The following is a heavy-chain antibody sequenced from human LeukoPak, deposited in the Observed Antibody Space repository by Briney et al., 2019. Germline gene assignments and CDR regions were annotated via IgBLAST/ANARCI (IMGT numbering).Heavy chain of an antibody. CDR2: INHSGST. V-gene: IGHV4-34*01. CDR1: GGSFSGYY. J-gene: IGHJ5*02. D-gene: IGHD6-13*01. CDR3: ARLWRAAAGRGMTGRFDP. Sequence: SETLSLTCAVYGGSFSGYYWSWIRQPPGKGLEWIGEINHSGSTNYNPSLKSRVTVSVDTSKNQFSLKLSSVTAADTAVYYCARLWRAAAGRGMTGRFDPWGQGTLVTVSS.